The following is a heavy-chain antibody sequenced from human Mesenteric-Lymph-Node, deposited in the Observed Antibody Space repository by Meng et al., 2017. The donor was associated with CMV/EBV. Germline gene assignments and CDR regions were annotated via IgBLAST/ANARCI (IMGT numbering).Heavy chain of an antibody. J-gene: IGHJ6*02. CDR1: GYTFTGYY. V-gene: IGHV1-2*02. CDR2: INPNSGYT. D-gene: IGHD2-2*01. CDR3: ARVAADNIVVAPAVDYYYGMDV. Sequence: ASVKVSCKASGYTFTGYYIHWVRQAPGHGLEWMGWINPNSGYTNYAPRFQGRVIMTSDTSITTTYMQLAGLRSDDTAVYYCARVAADNIVVAPAVDYYYGMDVWGQGTTVTVSS.